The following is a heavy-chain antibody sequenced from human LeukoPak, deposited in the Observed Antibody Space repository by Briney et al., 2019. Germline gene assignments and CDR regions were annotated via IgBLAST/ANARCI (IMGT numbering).Heavy chain of an antibody. J-gene: IGHJ4*02. CDR3: AKSYGSGITPLDY. Sequence: GGSPRLSCAASGFTFSSYAMSWVRQAPGKGLEWVSAISGSGGSTYYADSVKGRFTISRDNSKNTLYLQMNSLRAEDTAVYYCAKSYGSGITPLDYWGQGTLVTVSS. D-gene: IGHD3-10*01. V-gene: IGHV3-23*01. CDR2: ISGSGGST. CDR1: GFTFSSYA.